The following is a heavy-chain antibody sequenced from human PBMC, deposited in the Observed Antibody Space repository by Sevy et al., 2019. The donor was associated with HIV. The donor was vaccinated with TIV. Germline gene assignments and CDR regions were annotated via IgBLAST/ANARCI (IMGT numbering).Heavy chain of an antibody. Sequence: GGSLRLSCAASGFTFSSYGMHWVRQAPGKGLEWVAVISYDGSNKYYADSVKGRFTISRDNSKNTLYLQMNSLRAEDTAVYYCARTTRIPKLGDYGMDVWGQGTTVTVSS. CDR3: ARTTRIPKLGDYGMDV. V-gene: IGHV3-30*03. CDR2: ISYDGSNK. J-gene: IGHJ6*02. CDR1: GFTFSSYG. D-gene: IGHD2-15*01.